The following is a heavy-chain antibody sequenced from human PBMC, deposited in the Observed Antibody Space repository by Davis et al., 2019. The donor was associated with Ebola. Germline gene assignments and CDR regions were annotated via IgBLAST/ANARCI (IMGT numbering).Heavy chain of an antibody. CDR3: ARDLSGRFLQCDY. V-gene: IGHV1-69*13. CDR2: IIPIFGTT. D-gene: IGHD3-3*01. J-gene: IGHJ4*02. Sequence: AASVKVSCKASGGTFSSYAFSWVRQAPGQGLEWMGGIIPIFGTTNYAQNFQGRVTITADESTSTAYMELSSLKSEDTAVYYCARDLSGRFLQCDYWGQGTLVTVSS. CDR1: GGTFSSYA.